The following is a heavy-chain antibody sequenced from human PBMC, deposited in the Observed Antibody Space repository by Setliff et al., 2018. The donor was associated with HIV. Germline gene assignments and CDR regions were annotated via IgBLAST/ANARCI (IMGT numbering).Heavy chain of an antibody. V-gene: IGHV1-8*02. Sequence: ASVKVSCKASGGTFSSYAISWVRQAPGQGLEWMGWMNPSSGNTGYAQKFQGRVTMTRNTSISTAYMELSSLRSEDTAVYYCASRYYNFWSGYTDTFDIWGQGTMVT. D-gene: IGHD3-3*01. CDR3: ASRYYNFWSGYTDTFDI. CDR1: GGTFSSYA. CDR2: MNPSSGNT. J-gene: IGHJ3*02.